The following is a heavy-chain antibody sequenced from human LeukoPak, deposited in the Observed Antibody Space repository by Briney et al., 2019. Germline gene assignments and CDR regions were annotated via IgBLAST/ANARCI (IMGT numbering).Heavy chain of an antibody. CDR1: GDSISTSGCY. CDR2: IHYIGNT. D-gene: IGHD3-3*01. V-gene: IGHV4-31*03. Sequence: SETLSLTCTISGDSISTSGCYWSWIRQHPGTGLEWIAYIHYIGNTYYNPSLESRVTMSVDTSSNHFSLNVASVTAADTAVYYCARVRDDYFFDYWGQGILVTVSS. CDR3: ARVRDDYFFDY. J-gene: IGHJ4*02.